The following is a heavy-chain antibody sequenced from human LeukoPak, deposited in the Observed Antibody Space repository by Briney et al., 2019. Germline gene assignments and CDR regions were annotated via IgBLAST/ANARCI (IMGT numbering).Heavy chain of an antibody. CDR1: GGSFSGYY. D-gene: IGHD5-18*01. CDR2: INHSGSA. V-gene: IGHV4-34*01. CDR3: ARGRGRGYSYRSYSNFDY. J-gene: IGHJ4*02. Sequence: SETLSLTCAVYGGSFSGYYWSWIRQPPGKGLEWIGEINHSGSANYNPSLKSRVTISVDTSKNQFSLKLSSVTAADTAVYYCARGRGRGYSYRSYSNFDYWGQGTLVTVSS.